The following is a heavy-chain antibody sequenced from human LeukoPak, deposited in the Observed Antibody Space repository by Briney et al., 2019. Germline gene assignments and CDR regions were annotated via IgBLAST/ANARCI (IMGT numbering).Heavy chain of an antibody. J-gene: IGHJ6*02. CDR1: GFTFSSYA. Sequence: GGSLRLSCAASGFTFSSYAMSWVRRAPGKGLEWVSVIYSDGSTYYAASVKGRFTISRDNSKNTLYLQMNSLRVEDTAVFYCAKDTLPKNYYYVMDVWGQGTTVTVSS. CDR2: IYSDGST. CDR3: AKDTLPKNYYYVMDV. V-gene: IGHV3-23*03.